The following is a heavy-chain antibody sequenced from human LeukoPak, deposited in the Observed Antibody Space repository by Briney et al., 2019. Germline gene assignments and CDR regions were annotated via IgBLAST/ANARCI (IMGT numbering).Heavy chain of an antibody. CDR1: GGSISSSSYY. D-gene: IGHD5-18*01. CDR2: IYYSGST. CDR3: ARLGGGYSYGHGVDY. J-gene: IGHJ4*02. Sequence: SETLSLTCTVSGGSISSSSYYWGWIRQPPGKGLEWIGSIYYSGSTYYNPSLKSRVTISVDTSKNQFSLKLSSVTAADTAVYYCARLGGGYSYGHGVDYWGQGTLVTVSS. V-gene: IGHV4-39*01.